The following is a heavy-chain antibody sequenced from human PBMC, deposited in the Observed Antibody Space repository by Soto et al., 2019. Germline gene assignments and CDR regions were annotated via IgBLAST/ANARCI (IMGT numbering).Heavy chain of an antibody. CDR2: ISWNSGST. J-gene: IGHJ3*02. D-gene: IGHD3-22*01. Sequence: GGCLRLSCVAGRFTFDGYGMHWDRQAPGKGLEWVSGISWNSGSTYYADSVKGRFTISRDNSKNTLYLQMNSLRAEDTAVYYCAKDDYYDSSDPYALDIWGQGTMVTVSS. V-gene: IGHV3-23*01. CDR3: AKDDYYDSSDPYALDI. CDR1: RFTFDGYG.